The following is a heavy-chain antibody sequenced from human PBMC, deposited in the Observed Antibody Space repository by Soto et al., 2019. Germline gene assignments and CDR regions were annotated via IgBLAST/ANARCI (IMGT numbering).Heavy chain of an antibody. Sequence: QVQLVQSGAEVKKPGASVKVSCKTSGLPFASYGISWVRQAPGQWLEWMGWISAYSGNTNYSQSLPGRVTMSTDTSTNTPYMELTSLRSYDTAVYYCARIGEYQLFHYFDYWGQVTLVTVSS. CDR3: ARIGEYQLFHYFDY. CDR1: GLPFASYG. J-gene: IGHJ4*02. V-gene: IGHV1-18*01. CDR2: ISAYSGNT. D-gene: IGHD2-2*01.